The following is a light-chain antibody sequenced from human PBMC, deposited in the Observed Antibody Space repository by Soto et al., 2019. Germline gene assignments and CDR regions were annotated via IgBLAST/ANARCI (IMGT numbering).Light chain of an antibody. J-gene: IGLJ1*01. CDR2: EVS. CDR1: TSDVGGYDY. CDR3: SSYTSSSTLVV. Sequence: QSVLTQPASVSGSPGQSITISCTGTTSDVGGYDYVSWYQQHPGQAPKLLIYEVSNRPSGVSHRFSGSKSGNTASLSISGLQAEDEADYYCSSYTSSSTLVVFGTGTKVTVL. V-gene: IGLV2-14*01.